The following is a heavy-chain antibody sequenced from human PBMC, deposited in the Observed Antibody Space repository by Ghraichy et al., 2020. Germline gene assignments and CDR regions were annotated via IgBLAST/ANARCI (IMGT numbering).Heavy chain of an antibody. CDR2: RDSEDGEP. Sequence: ASVKVSCKVSGHTLTEFPMHWVRQAPGKGLEWMGGRDSEDGEPMYAETLQGRLTMTEDTSTNTAYMELTSLRSDDTAVYYCATGPRLYYDGSDFLLKWTDLWGQGTLVTVSS. V-gene: IGHV1-24*01. CDR3: ATGPRLYYDGSDFLLKWTDL. D-gene: IGHD3-22*01. J-gene: IGHJ5*02. CDR1: GHTLTEFP.